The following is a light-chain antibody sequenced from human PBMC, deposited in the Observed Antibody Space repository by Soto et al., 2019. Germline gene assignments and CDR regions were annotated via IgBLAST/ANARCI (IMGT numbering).Light chain of an antibody. CDR1: KLGDKY. J-gene: IGLJ2*01. V-gene: IGLV3-1*01. CDR2: QDS. CDR3: QAWDSSGVV. Sequence: SYELTQPPSVSVSPGQTASITCSGDKLGDKYACWYQQKPGQSPVLVIYQDSKRPSGIPERFSGSNSGNTATLTISGTQAMYEADYYCQAWDSSGVVFGGGTQLTVL.